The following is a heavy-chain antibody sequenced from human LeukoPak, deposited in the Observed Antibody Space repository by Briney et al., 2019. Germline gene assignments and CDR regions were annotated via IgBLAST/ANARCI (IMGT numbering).Heavy chain of an antibody. CDR3: ARDLSDIVLMVYALRGDY. CDR2: ISAYNGNT. J-gene: IGHJ4*02. CDR1: GYTFTSYG. V-gene: IGHV1-18*01. D-gene: IGHD2-8*01. Sequence: ASVKVSCKASGYTFTSYGISWVRQAPGQGLEWMGWISAYNGNTNYAQKLQGRVTMTTDTSTSTAYMELRSLRSDDTAVYYCARDLSDIVLMVYALRGDYWGQGTLVTVSS.